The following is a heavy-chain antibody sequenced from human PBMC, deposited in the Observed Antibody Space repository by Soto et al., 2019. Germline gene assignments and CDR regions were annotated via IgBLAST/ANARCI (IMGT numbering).Heavy chain of an antibody. CDR1: GFTFSSYG. J-gene: IGHJ4*02. D-gene: IGHD6-13*01. CDR3: AKDPRPGIAAAGSLVRLYFDY. CDR2: ISYDGSNK. Sequence: QVQLVESGGGVVQPGRSLRLSCAASGFTFSSYGMHWVRQAPGKGLEWVAVISYDGSNKYYADSVKGRFTISRDNSKNPLYLQMNSLRAEDTAVYYCAKDPRPGIAAAGSLVRLYFDYWGQGTLVTVSS. V-gene: IGHV3-30*18.